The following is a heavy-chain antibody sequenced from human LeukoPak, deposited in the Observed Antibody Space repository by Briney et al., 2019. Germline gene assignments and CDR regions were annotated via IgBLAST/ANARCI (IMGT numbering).Heavy chain of an antibody. V-gene: IGHV3-23*01. CDR3: AKDARRTNGWYYFDY. Sequence: GGSLRLSCAASGFTFSSYAMSWVRQAPGKGLEWVSAISDSGSLTYYADSVKGRFTISRDNSKKTLFLQLNSLRAEDTAVYYCAKDARRTNGWYYFDYWGQGALVTVSS. CDR2: ISDSGSLT. J-gene: IGHJ4*02. D-gene: IGHD6-19*01. CDR1: GFTFSSYA.